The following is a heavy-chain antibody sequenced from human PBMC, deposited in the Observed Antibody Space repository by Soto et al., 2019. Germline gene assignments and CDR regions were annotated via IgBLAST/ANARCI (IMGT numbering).Heavy chain of an antibody. CDR2: IYYSGST. CDR1: GGSISSYY. Sequence: QVQLQESGPGLVKPSETLSLTCTVSGGSISSYYWSWIRQPPGKGLEWIGYIYYSGSTNYNPSLKSRVTISVDTSKNQFSLKLSSVTAADTAVYYCARTYDFWSGYWYFDLWGRGTLVTVSS. V-gene: IGHV4-59*01. D-gene: IGHD3-3*01. CDR3: ARTYDFWSGYWYFDL. J-gene: IGHJ2*01.